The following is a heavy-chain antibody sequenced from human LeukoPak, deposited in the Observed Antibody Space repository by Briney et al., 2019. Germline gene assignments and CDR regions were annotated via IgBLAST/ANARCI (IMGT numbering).Heavy chain of an antibody. CDR3: ARDYGGNSRGLRITRFDP. J-gene: IGHJ5*02. CDR1: GYTFTSYY. V-gene: IGHV1-46*01. CDR2: INPSGGST. D-gene: IGHD4-23*01. Sequence: ASVKVSCKASGYTFTSYYMHWVRQAPGQGLEWMGIINPSGGSTNYAQKLQGRVTMTTDTSTSTAYMELRSLRSDDTAVYYCARDYGGNSRGLRITRFDPWGLGTLVTVSS.